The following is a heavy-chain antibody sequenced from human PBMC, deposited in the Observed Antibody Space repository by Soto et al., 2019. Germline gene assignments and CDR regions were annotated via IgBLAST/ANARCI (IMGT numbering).Heavy chain of an antibody. CDR3: ARALTPPLSSGWYYFDY. CDR2: IIPIFGTA. Sequence: QVQLVQSGAEVKKPGSSVKVSCKASGGPFSSYAFSWVRQAPGQGLEWMGGIIPIFGTANYAQKFQGRVTITADESTSTAYMELSSLRSEDTAVYYCARALTPPLSSGWYYFDYWGQGTLVTVSS. V-gene: IGHV1-69*01. CDR1: GGPFSSYA. J-gene: IGHJ4*02. D-gene: IGHD6-19*01.